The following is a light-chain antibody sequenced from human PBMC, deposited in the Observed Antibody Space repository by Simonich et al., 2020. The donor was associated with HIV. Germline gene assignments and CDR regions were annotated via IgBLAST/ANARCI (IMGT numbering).Light chain of an antibody. J-gene: IGKJ1*01. CDR2: YTS. Sequence: DIVVTQSPDSLPVSLGERATINCKSSQSVLHTSNNKNYLACYQQKPCQPPKLLIYYTSTPESTIPYRFSTSGSGTYFTLTISSLQAEDVSVYYCQQYYSAPLTFGQGTKVEIK. CDR3: QQYYSAPLT. CDR1: QSVLHTSNNKNY. V-gene: IGKV4-1*01.